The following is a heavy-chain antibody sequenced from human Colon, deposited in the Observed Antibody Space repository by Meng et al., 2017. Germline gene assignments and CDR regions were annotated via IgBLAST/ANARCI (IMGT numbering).Heavy chain of an antibody. CDR3: ARDTLYGTDY. D-gene: IGHD4-17*01. J-gene: IGHJ4*02. CDR2: MSDSGTT. CDR1: GGSIKSGGYH. Sequence: QVHLPESGPGLVRPSDDLSLVCTVSGGSIKSGGYHWSWVRQHSGKGLEYIGFMSDSGTTDYNPSLRSRVSISEIGSSKNQFSLTLRSVTAADTATYFCARDTLYGTDYWGQGVLVTVSS. V-gene: IGHV4-31*03.